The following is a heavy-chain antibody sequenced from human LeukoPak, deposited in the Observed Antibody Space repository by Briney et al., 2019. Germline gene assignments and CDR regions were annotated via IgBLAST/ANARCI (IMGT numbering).Heavy chain of an antibody. CDR2: INSDGSST. D-gene: IGHD6-19*01. Sequence: AGGFLRLSCAASGFTFSSYWMHWVRQAPGKGLVWVSRINSDGSSTSYADSVKGRFTISRDNAKNTLYLQMNSLRAEDTAVYYCALDSSGWYYFDYWGQGTLVTVSS. CDR3: ALDSSGWYYFDY. CDR1: GFTFSSYW. J-gene: IGHJ4*02. V-gene: IGHV3-74*01.